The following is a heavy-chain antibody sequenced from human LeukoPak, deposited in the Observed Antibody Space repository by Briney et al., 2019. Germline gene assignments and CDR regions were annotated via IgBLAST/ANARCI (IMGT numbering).Heavy chain of an antibody. D-gene: IGHD3-16*01. V-gene: IGHV6-1*01. J-gene: IGHJ4*02. CDR3: ARSGGHFDY. Sequence: SQTLSLTCAITGDSVSSKSAAWNWIRQSPSRGLEWLGRTYYRSKWYREYAVSLRSRIIINPDTSRNQVSLDLQSVTPEDTAVYYCARSGGHFDYWDQGTLVTVSS. CDR2: TYYRSKWYR. CDR1: GDSVSSKSAA.